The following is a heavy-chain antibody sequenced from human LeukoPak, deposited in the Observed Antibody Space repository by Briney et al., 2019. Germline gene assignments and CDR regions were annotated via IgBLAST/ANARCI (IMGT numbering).Heavy chain of an antibody. CDR1: GGTFSSYA. CDR3: ARDYLYCGGDCPFDY. V-gene: IGHV1-69*01. Sequence: ASVKVSCKASGGTFSSYAISWVRQAPGQGLEWMGGIIPIFGTANYAQKFQGRVTITADESTSTAYMELSSLRSEDTAVYYCARDYLYCGGDCPFDYWGQGTLVTVSS. J-gene: IGHJ4*02. D-gene: IGHD2-21*01. CDR2: IIPIFGTA.